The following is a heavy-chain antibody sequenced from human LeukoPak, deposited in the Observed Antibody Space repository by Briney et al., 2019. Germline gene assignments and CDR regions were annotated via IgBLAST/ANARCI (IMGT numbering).Heavy chain of an antibody. CDR1: GFTFSNYA. D-gene: IGHD6-25*01. CDR2: IRSSGSGGST. V-gene: IGHV3-23*01. Sequence: GGSLRLSCAASGFTFSNYAMNWVRQAPGKGLEWVSVIRSSGSGGSTYYADSVKGRFTISRDNSKNTLYLQMNSLRAEDTAVYYCTKRPFSGYFDYWGQGTLVTVSS. J-gene: IGHJ4*02. CDR3: TKRPFSGYFDY.